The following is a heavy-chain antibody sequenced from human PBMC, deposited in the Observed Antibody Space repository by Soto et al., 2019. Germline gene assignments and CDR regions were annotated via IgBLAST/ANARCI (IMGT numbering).Heavy chain of an antibody. CDR2: IWYDGSNK. CDR1: GFTFSSYG. D-gene: IGHD2-21*01. Sequence: QVQLVESGGGVVQPGRSLRLSCAASGFTFSSYGMHWVRQAPGKGLEWVAAIWYDGSNKYYADSVKGRFTISRDTSNKVMYLQRESRAASVTAVYCCATVFRGGGEYWGGNYHKTVLLYWFQGTLVTASS. J-gene: IGHJ4*02. V-gene: IGHV3-33*01. CDR3: ATVFRGGGEYWGGNYHKTVLLY.